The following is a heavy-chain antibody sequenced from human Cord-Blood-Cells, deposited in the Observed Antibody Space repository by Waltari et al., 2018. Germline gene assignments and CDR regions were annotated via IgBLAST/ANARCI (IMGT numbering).Heavy chain of an antibody. CDR1: GGYFSGYY. CDR3: ARRSRIAAAVDY. CDR2: INHSGSN. Sequence: QVQLQQWGAGLLKPSETLSLTCAVYGGYFSGYYRSWIRQPPGKGLEWIGEINHSGSNNYNPSLKRRVTISVDTSKNQFSLKLSSVTAADTAVYYCARRSRIAAAVDYWGQGTLVTVSS. J-gene: IGHJ4*02. V-gene: IGHV4-34*01. D-gene: IGHD6-13*01.